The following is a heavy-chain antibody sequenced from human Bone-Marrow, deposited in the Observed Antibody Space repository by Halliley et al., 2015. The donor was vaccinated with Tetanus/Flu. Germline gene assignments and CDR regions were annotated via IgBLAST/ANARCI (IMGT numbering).Heavy chain of an antibody. CDR3: ARHGYDTSGHYIYFFDY. J-gene: IGHJ4*02. D-gene: IGHD3-22*01. V-gene: IGHV5-51*01. CDR2: IYPADSDT. Sequence: IYPADSDTGYSPSFQGQVTISADKSISTVYLQLNSLKASDTAMYYCARHGYDTSGHYIYFFDYWGQGTLVTVSS.